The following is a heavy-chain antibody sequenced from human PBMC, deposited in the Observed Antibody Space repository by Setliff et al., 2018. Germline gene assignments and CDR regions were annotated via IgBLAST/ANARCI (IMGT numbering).Heavy chain of an antibody. V-gene: IGHV3-21*01. D-gene: IGHD3-10*01. J-gene: IGHJ4*02. CDR1: GFSSTTYT. Sequence: GGSLRLSCAASGFSSTTYTMNWIRQAPGQGLEWVSSIDTSSTWIYYADSVKGRFTISRDNAENSLYLHMNNLRVDDTAIYYCARSYYWGQGALVTVSS. CDR2: IDTSSTWI. CDR3: ARSYY.